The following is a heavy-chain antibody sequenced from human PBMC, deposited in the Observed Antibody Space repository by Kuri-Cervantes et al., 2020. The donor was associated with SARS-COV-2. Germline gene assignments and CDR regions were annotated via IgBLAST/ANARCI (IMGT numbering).Heavy chain of an antibody. V-gene: IGHV3-66*01. Sequence: GGSLRLSCAASGFTVSSNYMSWVRQAPGKGLEWVSVIYSGGSTYYADSVKGRFTISRDNSKNTLYLQMNSLRAADTAVYYCARDLRLGKSLDYWGQGTLVTVSS. CDR3: ARDLRLGKSLDY. CDR2: IYSGGST. D-gene: IGHD7-27*01. J-gene: IGHJ4*02. CDR1: GFTVSSNY.